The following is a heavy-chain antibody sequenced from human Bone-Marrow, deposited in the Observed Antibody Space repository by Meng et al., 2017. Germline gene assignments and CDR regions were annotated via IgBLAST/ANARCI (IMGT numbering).Heavy chain of an antibody. V-gene: IGHV1-2*06. CDR2: INPNSGAT. CDR1: GYTLTDYF. CDR3: AREFTVFGVVTSLFDF. J-gene: IGHJ4*01. D-gene: IGHD3-3*01. Sequence: ASVKVSCKASGYTLTDYFIHWIQQAPGQGLEWMGRINPNSGATDYAQKFQGRVTMTRDTSISTAYMQLSSLRSDDTAVYYCAREFTVFGVVTSLFDFWGHGNRV.